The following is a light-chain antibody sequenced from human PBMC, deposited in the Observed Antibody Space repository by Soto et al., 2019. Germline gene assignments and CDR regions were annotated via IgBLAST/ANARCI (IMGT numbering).Light chain of an antibody. Sequence: PGERVTLSCRASQSVSSSYLTWYQQKPGQAPRLLIYGASTRATGIPARFSGSGSGTDFTLTISSLQPEDFAVYYCQQDYNLPTFGQGTKGDI. J-gene: IGKJ1*01. CDR3: QQDYNLPT. V-gene: IGKV3D-7*01. CDR1: QSVSSSY. CDR2: GAS.